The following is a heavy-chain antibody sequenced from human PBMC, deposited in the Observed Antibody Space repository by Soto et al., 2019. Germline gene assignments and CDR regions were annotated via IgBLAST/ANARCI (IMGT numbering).Heavy chain of an antibody. CDR1: GGSISSSSYY. CDR3: ARRGRKWLVDAVDY. CDR2: IYYSGST. Sequence: QLQLQESGPGLVKPSETLSLPCTVSGGSISSSSYYWGWIRQPPGKGLEWIGSIYYSGSTYYNPSLKSRVTIAVDTSKNHFSRKLSSVTAADTAVYYCARRGRKWLVDAVDYWGHRTLVTVSS. D-gene: IGHD6-19*01. V-gene: IGHV4-39*01. J-gene: IGHJ4*01.